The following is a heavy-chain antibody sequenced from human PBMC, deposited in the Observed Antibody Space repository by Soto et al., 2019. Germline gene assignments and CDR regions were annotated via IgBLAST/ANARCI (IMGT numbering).Heavy chain of an antibody. CDR2: MNPNSGNT. CDR3: ARDDSGFSGSHYIDYFNY. V-gene: IGHV1-8*01. CDR1: GYTFTSYD. Sequence: ASVKVSCKASGYTFTSYDINWVRQATGQGLEWMGWMNPNSGNTAYAQKFQGRVTFTRDTSAGTVYMQLSSLTSEDTAVYYCARDDSGFSGSHYIDYFNYWGQGALVTVS. D-gene: IGHD1-26*01. J-gene: IGHJ4*02.